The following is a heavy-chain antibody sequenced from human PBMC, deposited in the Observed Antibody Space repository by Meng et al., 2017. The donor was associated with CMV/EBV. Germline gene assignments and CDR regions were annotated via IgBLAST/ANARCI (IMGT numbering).Heavy chain of an antibody. CDR3: ARTRYSNPFDY. D-gene: IGHD6-13*01. V-gene: IGHV4-4*02. Sequence: SCAVSGGSISSSNWWSWVRQPPGKGLEWIGEIYHSGSTNYNPSLKSRVTISVDTSKNQFSLKLSSVTAADTAVYYCARTRYSNPFDYWGQGTLVTVSS. CDR1: GGSISSSNW. J-gene: IGHJ4*02. CDR2: IYHSGST.